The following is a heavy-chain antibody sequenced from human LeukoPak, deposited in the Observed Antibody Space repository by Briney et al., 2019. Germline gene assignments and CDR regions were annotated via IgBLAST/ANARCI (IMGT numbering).Heavy chain of an antibody. J-gene: IGHJ6*02. CDR3: ASGRHSSPWAYHYYYYGMDV. D-gene: IGHD6-13*01. Sequence: SETLSLNCTVSGGSISSYYWSWIRQPPGKGLEWIGYIYYSGSTNYNPSLKSRVTISVDTSKNQFSLKLSSVTAADTAVYYCASGRHSSPWAYHYYYYGMDVWGQGTTVTVSS. CDR1: GGSISSYY. CDR2: IYYSGST. V-gene: IGHV4-59*01.